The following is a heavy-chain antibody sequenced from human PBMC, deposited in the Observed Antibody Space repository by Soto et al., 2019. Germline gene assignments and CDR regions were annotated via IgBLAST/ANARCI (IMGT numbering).Heavy chain of an antibody. V-gene: IGHV1-18*01. CDR1: GYKFTTYG. CDR2: INIYNGQT. J-gene: IGHJ5*02. Sequence: ASVKVSCKASGYKFTTYGITWVRQAPGQGLEWMGGINIYNGQTDYAQNFQGRITLTRDTSTGTAYMELRSLRSDDTAIYYCARGARDNNYFDPWGQGTLVTAPQ. CDR3: ARGARDNNYFDP.